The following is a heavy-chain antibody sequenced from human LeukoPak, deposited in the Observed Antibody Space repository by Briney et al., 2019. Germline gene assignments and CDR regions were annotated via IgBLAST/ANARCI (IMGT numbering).Heavy chain of an antibody. CDR1: GYTFSNYD. V-gene: IGHV1-18*01. J-gene: IGHJ3*01. Sequence: ASVRVSCRTSGYTFSNYDIYWVRQAPGQGLECMGWISAYNGDTRYAQILQGRFTVTTDTSTSTAYMELRSLTYDDTAVYYCARAGYCGDAGCRGGSAFDVWGQGTMVTVSS. CDR3: ARAGYCGDAGCRGGSAFDV. CDR2: ISAYNGDT. D-gene: IGHD2-21*01.